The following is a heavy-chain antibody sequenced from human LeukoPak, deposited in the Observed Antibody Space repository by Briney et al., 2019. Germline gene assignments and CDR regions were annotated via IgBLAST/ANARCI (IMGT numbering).Heavy chain of an antibody. CDR2: IGTAGDT. CDR3: ARGGYCSSTSCPGPGHSDFDY. D-gene: IGHD2-2*01. V-gene: IGHV3-13*01. J-gene: IGHJ4*02. CDR1: GFTFSSYD. Sequence: GGSLRLSCAASGFTFSSYDMHWVRHATGKGLEWVSAIGTAGDTYYPGSVKGRFTISRENAKNSLYLQMNSLRAGDTAVYYCARGGYCSSTSCPGPGHSDFDYWGQGTLVTVSS.